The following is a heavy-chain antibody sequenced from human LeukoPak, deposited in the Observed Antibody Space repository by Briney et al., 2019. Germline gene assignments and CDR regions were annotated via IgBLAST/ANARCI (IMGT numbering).Heavy chain of an antibody. CDR3: ARASKGIAPYFDY. Sequence: SETLSLTCTVSGGSISSSSYYWSWIRQPAGKGLEWIGRIYTSGSTNYNPSLKSRVTMSVDTSKNQFSLKLSSVTAADTAVYYCARASKGIAPYFDYWGQGTLVTVSS. D-gene: IGHD2-21*01. J-gene: IGHJ4*02. CDR1: GGSISSSSYY. CDR2: IYTSGST. V-gene: IGHV4-61*02.